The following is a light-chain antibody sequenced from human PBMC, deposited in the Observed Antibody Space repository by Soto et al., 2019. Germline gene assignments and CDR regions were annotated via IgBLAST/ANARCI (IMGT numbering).Light chain of an antibody. CDR2: GAS. CDR1: QSVSSN. CDR3: QQYNNWPPGT. V-gene: IGKV3-15*01. J-gene: IGKJ2*02. Sequence: EIVMTQSPATLSVFPGERATLSCRASQSVSSNLAWYQQKPGQAPRLLIYGASTRATGIPARFSGSGSGTEFTLIISSLQSEDFAVYYCQQYNNWPPGTFGQGTKLEIK.